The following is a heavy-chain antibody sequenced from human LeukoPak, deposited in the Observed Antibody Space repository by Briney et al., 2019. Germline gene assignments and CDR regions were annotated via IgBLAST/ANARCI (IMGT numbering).Heavy chain of an antibody. CDR2: ISAYNGIT. Sequence: ASVKVSCKASGYTFTSYGITWVRQAPGQGLEWMGWISAYNGITFYAQNLQDRVTLTTDTSTSTAYMDLRSLTPEDTAVYFCARVNVVLPAAMAYWGQGTLVTVSS. V-gene: IGHV1-18*01. CDR3: ARVNVVLPAAMAY. CDR1: GYTFTSYG. J-gene: IGHJ4*02. D-gene: IGHD2-2*01.